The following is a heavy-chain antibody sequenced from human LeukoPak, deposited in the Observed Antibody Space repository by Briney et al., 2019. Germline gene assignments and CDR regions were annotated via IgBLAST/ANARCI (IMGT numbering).Heavy chain of an antibody. CDR1: GFTFSSYA. CDR2: ISGSVGST. D-gene: IGHD3-3*01. Sequence: PGGSLRLSCAASGFTFSSYAMSWVRQAPGNGLEWVSAISGSVGSTYYADSVKGRFTISRDNSKNTLYLQMNSLRAEDTAVYYCAKGAIFGVVINYYYYYYYMDVWGKGTTVTVSS. CDR3: AKGAIFGVVINYYYYYYYMDV. V-gene: IGHV3-23*01. J-gene: IGHJ6*03.